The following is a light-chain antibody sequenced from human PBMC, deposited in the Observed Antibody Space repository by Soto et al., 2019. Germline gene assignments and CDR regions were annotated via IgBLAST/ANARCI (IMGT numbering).Light chain of an antibody. Sequence: QSVLTQPPSMSGAPGHRVTISCTGTSSNIGAGYDVHWYQQLPGTAPKLLIYGNSNRPSGVPDRFSGSKSGTSASLAITGLQAEDEADYYCQSYDSSLSGVVFGGGTKLTVL. CDR3: QSYDSSLSGVV. V-gene: IGLV1-40*01. J-gene: IGLJ2*01. CDR2: GNS. CDR1: SSNIGAGYD.